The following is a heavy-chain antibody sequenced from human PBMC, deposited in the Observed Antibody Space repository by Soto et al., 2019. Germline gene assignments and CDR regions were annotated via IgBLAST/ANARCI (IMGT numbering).Heavy chain of an antibody. V-gene: IGHV3-74*01. Sequence: EVQLVESGGGLVQPGGSLRLSCAASGFTFSSYWMHWVRQAPGKGLVWVSRINSDGSSTSYADSVKGRFTISRDNAKNTLYLQMNSLRAEDTAVYYCAREPPYWHYSYGMDVWGQGPTVTVSS. D-gene: IGHD2-8*02. J-gene: IGHJ6*02. CDR1: GFTFSSYW. CDR2: INSDGSST. CDR3: AREPPYWHYSYGMDV.